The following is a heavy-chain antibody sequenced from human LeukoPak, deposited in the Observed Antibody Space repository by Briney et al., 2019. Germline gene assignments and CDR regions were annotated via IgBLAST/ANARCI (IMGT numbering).Heavy chain of an antibody. D-gene: IGHD3-22*01. J-gene: IGHJ4*02. CDR3: TTAYYYDSSGYYPYVDY. V-gene: IGHV3-15*01. CDR2: IKSKTDGGTT. CDR1: GFTFSSYA. Sequence: PGGSLRLSCAASGFTFSSYAMSWVRQAPGKGLEWVGRIKSKTDGGTTDYAAPVKGRFTISRDDSKNTLYLQMNSLKTEDTAVYYCTTAYYYDSSGYYPYVDYWGQGTLVTVSS.